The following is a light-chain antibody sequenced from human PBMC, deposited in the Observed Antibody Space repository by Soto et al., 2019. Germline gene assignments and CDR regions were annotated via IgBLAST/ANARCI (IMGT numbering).Light chain of an antibody. J-gene: IGKJ3*01. CDR1: QSVSSN. CDR2: GAS. Sequence: EIVMKQSPATLSVSPGERATLSCRASQSVSSNLAWYQQKPGQAPRLLIYGASTRATGIPARFSGSGSGTESTLTISSLQSEDFAVYYCQQYNNWPPGITFGPGTKVDIK. V-gene: IGKV3-15*01. CDR3: QQYNNWPPGIT.